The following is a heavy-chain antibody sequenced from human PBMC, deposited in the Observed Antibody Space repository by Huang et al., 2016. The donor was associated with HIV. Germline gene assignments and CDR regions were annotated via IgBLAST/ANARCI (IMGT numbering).Heavy chain of an antibody. CDR3: TTPLLLYVTSGSPWGLNAFAI. CDR1: GFTFSKAW. Sequence: VKPGGSLRLSCAASGFTFSKAWMSWVRQAPGKGLEWVGRIKSKTDGVTTDYAAPVKGRFTISRDDARNKLYLQMNSLKTEDTSVYYCTTPLLLYVTSGSPWGLNAFAIWGQGTMFTIS. J-gene: IGHJ3*02. V-gene: IGHV3-15*01. D-gene: IGHD3-22*01. CDR2: IKSKTDGVTT.